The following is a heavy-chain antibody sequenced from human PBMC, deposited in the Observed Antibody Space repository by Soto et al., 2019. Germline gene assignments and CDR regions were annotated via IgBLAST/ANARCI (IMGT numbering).Heavy chain of an antibody. CDR3: AKGIPDLTSYYYYYYGMDV. Sequence: GGSLRLSCAASGFTFSSYAMSWVRQAPGKGLEWVSAISGSGGSTYYADSVKGRFTISRDNSKNTLYLQMNSLRAEDTAVYYCAKGIPDLTSYYYYYYGMDVWGQGTTVTVSS. J-gene: IGHJ6*02. CDR1: GFTFSSYA. V-gene: IGHV3-23*01. CDR2: ISGSGGST. D-gene: IGHD5-18*01.